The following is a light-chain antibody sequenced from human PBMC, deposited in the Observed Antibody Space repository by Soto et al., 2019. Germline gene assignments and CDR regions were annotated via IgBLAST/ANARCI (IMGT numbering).Light chain of an antibody. Sequence: EIVLTQSPGTLSLSPGERATLSCRASQSVSSSYLAWYQQKPGQAPRLLIYGASSRATGIPDRLSGSGSGTDFTLTISRLEPEDFAIFYCQQFNNWPPITFGGGTKVDIK. CDR1: QSVSSSY. V-gene: IGKV3-20*01. CDR2: GAS. J-gene: IGKJ4*01. CDR3: QQFNNWPPIT.